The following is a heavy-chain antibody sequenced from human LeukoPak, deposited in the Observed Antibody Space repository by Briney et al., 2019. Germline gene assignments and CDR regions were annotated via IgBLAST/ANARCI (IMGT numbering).Heavy chain of an antibody. CDR2: INQDGSEI. J-gene: IGHJ2*01. CDR3: ARDQGNKVVVRTANWYFDL. V-gene: IGHV3-7*01. D-gene: IGHD2-2*01. CDR1: GFTFSNYW. Sequence: GRSLRLSCAASGFTFSNYWMSWVSQAPGKGLGWQANINQDGSEIYYVDSVKGRVTISRDNGTNSPSLQINSLRTDDTAVDYCARDQGNKVVVRTANWYFDLWGRGTLVTVSS.